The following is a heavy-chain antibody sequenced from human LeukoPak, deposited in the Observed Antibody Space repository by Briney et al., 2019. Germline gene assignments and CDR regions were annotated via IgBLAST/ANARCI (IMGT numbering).Heavy chain of an antibody. Sequence: GASVTVSCTASGYTFTSYGISWVRQAPGQGLEWMGWISAYNGNTNYAQKLQGRVTMTTDTSTSTAYMELRSLRSDDTAVYYCARDQRNYFSYYYYGMDVWGQGTTVTVSS. CDR1: GYTFTSYG. V-gene: IGHV1-18*01. J-gene: IGHJ6*02. D-gene: IGHD1-7*01. CDR2: ISAYNGNT. CDR3: ARDQRNYFSYYYYGMDV.